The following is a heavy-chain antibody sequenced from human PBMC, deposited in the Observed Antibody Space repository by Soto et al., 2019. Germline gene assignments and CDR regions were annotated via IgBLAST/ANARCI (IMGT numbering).Heavy chain of an antibody. D-gene: IGHD3-10*01. CDR2: TSTFNGEA. Sequence: ASVKVSCKASGGTFSTYAISWVRQAPGQGPEWMGWTSTFNGEAKYAQKLQGRVTMTTDTSTTTAYMELRSLTSDDTAVYYCARDLDGSGSYFTDYWGQGTLVTVSS. CDR1: GGTFSTYA. J-gene: IGHJ4*02. CDR3: ARDLDGSGSYFTDY. V-gene: IGHV1-18*01.